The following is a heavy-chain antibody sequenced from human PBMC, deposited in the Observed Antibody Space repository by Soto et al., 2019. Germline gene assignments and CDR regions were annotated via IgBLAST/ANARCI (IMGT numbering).Heavy chain of an antibody. J-gene: IGHJ4*02. V-gene: IGHV4-34*01. CDR3: VRGQWLPRGEY. D-gene: IGHD6-19*01. CDR1: GGSFSGFF. CDR2: INHSGST. Sequence: QVHLQQWGAGLLKPSENLSLTCAVYGGSFSGFFWTWIRQSPGKGLGWIGEINHSGSTNYNPSLKSRVTIFADTSENQFSLRLTSVTAADTAVYYCVRGQWLPRGEYWGQGTLVTVSS.